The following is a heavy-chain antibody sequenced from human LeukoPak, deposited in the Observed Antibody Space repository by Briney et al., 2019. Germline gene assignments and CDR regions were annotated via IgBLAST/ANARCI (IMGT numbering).Heavy chain of an antibody. V-gene: IGHV3-23*01. CDR3: AKVRGQWLGNDY. CDR1: GFPFSTFW. D-gene: IGHD6-19*01. Sequence: GGSLRLSCAVSGFPFSTFWMSWVRQAPGKGLEWVSAISGSGGSTYYADSVKGRFTISRDNSKNTLYLQMNSLRAEDTAVYYCAKVRGQWLGNDYWGQGTLVTVSS. CDR2: ISGSGGST. J-gene: IGHJ4*02.